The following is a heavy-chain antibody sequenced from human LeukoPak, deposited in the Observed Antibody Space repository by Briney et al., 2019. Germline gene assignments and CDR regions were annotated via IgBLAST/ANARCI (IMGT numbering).Heavy chain of an antibody. CDR3: ARGAGYNREVNYYYYMDV. CDR2: IYYSGST. CDR1: GGSISSSSYY. Sequence: PSETLSLTCSGSGGSISSSSYYWGWIRQPPGKGLEWIGSIYYSGSTYYNPSLKSRVTISVDTSKNQFSLKLSSVTAADTAVYYCARGAGYNREVNYYYYMDVWGKGTTVTVSS. D-gene: IGHD3-10*01. V-gene: IGHV4-39*07. J-gene: IGHJ6*03.